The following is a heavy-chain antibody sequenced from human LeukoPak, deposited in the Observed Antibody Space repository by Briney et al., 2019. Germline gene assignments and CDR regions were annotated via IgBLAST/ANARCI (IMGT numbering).Heavy chain of an antibody. Sequence: GGSLRLSCAASGFTFSDYAIAWVRQSPGKGLECLAFISYDGSNKYYADSVKGRFTISRDNSKNTLYLQMNSLRGEDTAVYYCARDPIGYYSGGTCYFDYWGQGTLVTVSS. J-gene: IGHJ4*02. CDR2: ISYDGSNK. CDR3: ARDPIGYYSGGTCYFDY. D-gene: IGHD2-15*01. V-gene: IGHV3-30-3*01. CDR1: GFTFSDYA.